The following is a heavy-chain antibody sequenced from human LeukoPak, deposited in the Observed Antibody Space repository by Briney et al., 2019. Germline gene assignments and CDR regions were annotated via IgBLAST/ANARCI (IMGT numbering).Heavy chain of an antibody. CDR2: MNPNSGNT. CDR3: ARAGQEDYLWGTYRDDY. D-gene: IGHD3-16*02. V-gene: IGHV1-8*01. CDR1: GYTFTSYD. J-gene: IGHJ4*02. Sequence: ASAKVSCKASGYTFTSYDIIWVRQATGQGLVWMGWMNPNSGNTGYAQKFQGRVTMTRNTSTSTAYMELSSLRSEDTAIYYCARAGQEDYLWGTYRDDYWGQGTLVTVSS.